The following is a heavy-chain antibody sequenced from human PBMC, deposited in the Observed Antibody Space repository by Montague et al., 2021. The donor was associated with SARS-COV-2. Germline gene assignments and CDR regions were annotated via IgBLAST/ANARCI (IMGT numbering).Heavy chain of an antibody. V-gene: IGHV3-48*03. CDR3: ARESRITMLVVVITSAFDI. Sequence: SLRLSCAASGFTFSSYEMNWVRQAPGKGLEWVSYIRSSGGTTYYADSVRGRFTISSDNAKNSLYLQMNSLRAEDTAVYYCARESRITMLVVVITSAFDIWGQGTMVAVSS. CDR2: IRSSGGTT. CDR1: GFTFSSYE. J-gene: IGHJ3*02. D-gene: IGHD3-22*01.